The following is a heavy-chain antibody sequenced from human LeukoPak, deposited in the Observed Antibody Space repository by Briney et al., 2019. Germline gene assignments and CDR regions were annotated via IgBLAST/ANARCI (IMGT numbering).Heavy chain of an antibody. J-gene: IGHJ4*02. CDR3: AKASTVIRVLYAFDY. CDR1: GFTFSSYA. D-gene: IGHD4-11*01. CDR2: ISGSGGST. Sequence: GGSLRLSCAASGFTFSSYAMSWVRQAPGKGLEWVSAISGSGGSTYYADSVKGRFTISRDNSKNTLYLQMNSLRAEDTAVYYCAKASTVIRVLYAFDYWGQGTLVTVSS. V-gene: IGHV3-23*01.